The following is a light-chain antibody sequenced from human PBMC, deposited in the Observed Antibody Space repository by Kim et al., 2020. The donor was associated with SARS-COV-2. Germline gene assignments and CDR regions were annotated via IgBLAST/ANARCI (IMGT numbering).Light chain of an antibody. CDR1: QGSSRA. CDR2: DAS. J-gene: IGKJ4*01. Sequence: SSLSASVGDRVTIPCRPSQGSSRALAWYQQKPGKAPKVLIYDASTLESGVPSRFSGSASGTDFTLTISSLQPEDFATYFCQQFNHFGGGTKVDIK. CDR3: QQFNH. V-gene: IGKV1D-13*01.